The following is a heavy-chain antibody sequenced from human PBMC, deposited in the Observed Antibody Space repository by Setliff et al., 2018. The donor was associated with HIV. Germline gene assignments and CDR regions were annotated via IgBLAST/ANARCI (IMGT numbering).Heavy chain of an antibody. V-gene: IGHV3-30*02. J-gene: IGHJ5*02. D-gene: IGHD5-12*01. Sequence: LRLSCEASGLILSNVWMHWVRQAPGKGLEWVSFIRYDGSNKKYADSVKGRFTISRDSSKNTLYLQMDSLRTEDTAVYYCARDDDTTSRYSRFEHWGQGTPVTVSS. CDR3: ARDDDTTSRYSRFEH. CDR1: GLILSNVW. CDR2: IRYDGSNK.